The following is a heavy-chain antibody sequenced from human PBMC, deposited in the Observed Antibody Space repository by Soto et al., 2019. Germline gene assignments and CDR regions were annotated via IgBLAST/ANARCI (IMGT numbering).Heavy chain of an antibody. CDR3: ARAASRFLEWFYPLDY. V-gene: IGHV3-33*01. D-gene: IGHD3-3*01. CDR2: IWYDGSNK. CDR1: GFTFSSYG. Sequence: GGSLRLSCAASGFTFSSYGMHWVRQAPGKGLEWVAVIWYDGSNKYYADSVKGRFTISRDNSKNTLYLQMNSLRAEDTAVYYCARAASRFLEWFYPLDYWGQGTLVTVSS. J-gene: IGHJ4*02.